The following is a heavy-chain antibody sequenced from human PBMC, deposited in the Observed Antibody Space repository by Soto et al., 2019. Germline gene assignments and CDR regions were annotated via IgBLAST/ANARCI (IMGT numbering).Heavy chain of an antibody. J-gene: IGHJ6*02. D-gene: IGHD2-15*01. CDR3: ARDHRHVVVVAAIYYGMDV. V-gene: IGHV1-69*06. Sequence: QVQLVQSGAEVKKPGSSVKVSCKASGGTFSSYAISWVRQAPGQGLEWMGGIIPIFGTANYAQKFQGRVTITADKSTSTAYMELSRLRSEDTAVYYCARDHRHVVVVAAIYYGMDVWGQGTTVTVSS. CDR1: GGTFSSYA. CDR2: IIPIFGTA.